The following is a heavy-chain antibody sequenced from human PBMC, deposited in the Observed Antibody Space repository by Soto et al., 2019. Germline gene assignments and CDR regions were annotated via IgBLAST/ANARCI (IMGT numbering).Heavy chain of an antibody. J-gene: IGHJ6*02. CDR2: MNPNSGNT. CDR3: ARVPTDSTYYDFWSGYPYGMDV. D-gene: IGHD3-3*01. Sequence: GASVKVSCKASGYTFTSYDINWVRQATGQGLEWMGWMNPNSGNTGYAQKFQGRVTMTRNTSISTAYMGLSSLRSEDTAVYYCARVPTDSTYYDFWSGYPYGMDVWGQGTTVAVYS. V-gene: IGHV1-8*01. CDR1: GYTFTSYD.